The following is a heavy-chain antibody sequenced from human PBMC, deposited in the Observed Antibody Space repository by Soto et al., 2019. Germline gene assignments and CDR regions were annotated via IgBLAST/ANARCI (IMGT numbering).Heavy chain of an antibody. Sequence: ASVKVSCKASGYTFTSYAMHWVRQAPGQRLEWMGWINAGNGNTKYSQKFQGRVTITRDTSASTAYMELSSLRSEDTAVYYCAGAVVTASYFDYWGQGTLVTVSS. CDR3: AGAVVTASYFDY. V-gene: IGHV1-3*01. CDR1: GYTFTSYA. J-gene: IGHJ4*02. D-gene: IGHD2-21*02. CDR2: INAGNGNT.